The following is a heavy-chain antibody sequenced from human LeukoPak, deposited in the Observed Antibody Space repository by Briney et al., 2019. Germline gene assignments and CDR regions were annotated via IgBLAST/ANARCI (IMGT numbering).Heavy chain of an antibody. V-gene: IGHV3-48*03. D-gene: IGHD3-10*01. CDR2: ISSSGSTI. CDR1: GFTFSSYE. Sequence: PGGSLRLSCAASGFTFSSYEMNWVRQAPGKGLEWVSYISSSGSTIYYADSVKGRFTISRDKAKNSLYLQMNSLRAEDTAVYYCGRDRAYYYGSGSYSYYYYGMDVWGEGTRVTVFS. CDR3: GRDRAYYYGSGSYSYYYYGMDV. J-gene: IGHJ6*04.